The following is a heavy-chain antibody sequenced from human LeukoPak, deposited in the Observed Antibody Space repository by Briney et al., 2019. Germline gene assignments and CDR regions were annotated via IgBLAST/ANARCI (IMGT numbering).Heavy chain of an antibody. J-gene: IGHJ4*02. CDR1: GGTFSSYA. CDR2: IIPIFGTA. D-gene: IGHD1-7*01. V-gene: IGHV1-69*01. CDR3: ARGGGELEDWPIDY. Sequence: SVKVPCKASGGTFSSYAISWVRQAPGQGLEWMGGIIPIFGTANYAQKFQGRVTITADESTSTAYMELSSLRSEDTAVYYRARGGGELEDWPIDYWGQGTLVTVSS.